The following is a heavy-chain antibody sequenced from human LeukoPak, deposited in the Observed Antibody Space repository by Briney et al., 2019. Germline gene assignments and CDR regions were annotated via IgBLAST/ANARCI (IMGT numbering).Heavy chain of an antibody. J-gene: IGHJ4*02. CDR1: GGSISSYY. CDR3: ARGGPHFDY. D-gene: IGHD3-16*01. V-gene: IGHV4-59*01. CDR2: IYYSGST. Sequence: PSETLSLTCTVSGGSISSYYWSWSRQPPGKGLEWIGYIYYSGSTNYNPSLKSRVTISVDTSKNQFSLKLSSVTAADTAVYYCARGGPHFDYWGQGTLVTVSS.